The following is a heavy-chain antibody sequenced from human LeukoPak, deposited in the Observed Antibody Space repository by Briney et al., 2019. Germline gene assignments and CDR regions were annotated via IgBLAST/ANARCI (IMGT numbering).Heavy chain of an antibody. CDR1: GYTFTGYY. V-gene: IGHV1-2*02. CDR2: INPNSGGT. D-gene: IGHD6-13*01. J-gene: IGHJ4*02. CDR3: AAEQGIAAAGYFDY. Sequence: ASVKVSCKASGYTFTGYYMHWVRQAPGQGLEWMGWINPNSGGTNYAQKFQGRVTMTRDTSTSTVYMELSSLRSEDTAVYYCAAEQGIAAAGYFDYWGQGTLVTVSS.